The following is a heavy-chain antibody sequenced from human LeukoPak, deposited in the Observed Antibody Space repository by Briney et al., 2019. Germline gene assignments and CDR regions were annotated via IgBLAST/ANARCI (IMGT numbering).Heavy chain of an antibody. CDR2: TNHSGST. D-gene: IGHD6-19*01. Sequence: PSETLSLTCAVYGGSFSGYYWSWIRQPPGKGLEWIGETNHSGSTNYNPSLKSRVTISVDTFKNQFSLKLSSVTAADAAVYYCARGEYSSGWYYMDYWGQGTLVTVSS. CDR1: GGSFSGYY. J-gene: IGHJ4*02. CDR3: ARGEYSSGWYYMDY. V-gene: IGHV4-34*01.